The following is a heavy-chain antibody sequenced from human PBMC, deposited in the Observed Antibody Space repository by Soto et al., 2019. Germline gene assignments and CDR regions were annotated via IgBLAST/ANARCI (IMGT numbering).Heavy chain of an antibody. J-gene: IGHJ5*02. CDR1: GFTFSSYA. CDR3: AKGLLLVWFDP. CDR2: ISGSGGST. D-gene: IGHD2-15*01. V-gene: IGHV3-23*01. Sequence: GGSLSLSWAASGFTFSSYAICWVRQAPWKGLEWVSAISGSGGSTYYADSVKGRFTISRDNSKNTLYLQMNSLRAEDTAVYYCAKGLLLVWFDPWGQGTLVTVSS.